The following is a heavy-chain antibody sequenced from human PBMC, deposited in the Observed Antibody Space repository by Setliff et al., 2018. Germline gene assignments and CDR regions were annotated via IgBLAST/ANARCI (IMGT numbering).Heavy chain of an antibody. Sequence: GGSLRLSCAASGFTFNNYAVSWGRQAPGKGLEWLASINPHGSDKYYADSVKGRFTISRDNAKNSLSLQMNNLRTEETAVYYCFGAGTCSYWGQGTLVTVSS. D-gene: IGHD3-10*01. CDR3: FGAGTCSY. CDR1: GFTFNNYA. V-gene: IGHV3-7*01. J-gene: IGHJ4*02. CDR2: INPHGSDK.